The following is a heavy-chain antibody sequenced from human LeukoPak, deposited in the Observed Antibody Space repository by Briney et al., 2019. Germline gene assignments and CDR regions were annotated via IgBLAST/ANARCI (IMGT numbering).Heavy chain of an antibody. CDR1: GFTFSSYS. V-gene: IGHV3-21*01. CDR3: AREVNILTGYYNFDY. CDR2: ISSSSTYI. J-gene: IGHJ4*02. D-gene: IGHD3-9*01. Sequence: GGSLRLSCAASGFTFSSYSMNWVRQAPGKGLEWGSSISSSSTYIYYADSVKGRFTISRDNAKNSLYLQMNSLRAEDTAVYYCAREVNILTGYYNFDYWGQGTLVTVSS.